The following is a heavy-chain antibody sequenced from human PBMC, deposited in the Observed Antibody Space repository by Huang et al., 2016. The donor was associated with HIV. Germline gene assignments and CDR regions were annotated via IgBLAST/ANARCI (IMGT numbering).Heavy chain of an antibody. CDR3: ARRESRYCSGGSCYMGAFDI. V-gene: IGHV5-51*01. CDR1: GYSFTSYW. D-gene: IGHD2-15*01. J-gene: IGHJ3*02. CDR2: SYPGDSDT. Sequence: EVQLVQSGAEVKKPGESLKIFCKGSGYSFTSYWIGWVRQMPGKGLEWMGISYPGDSDTRYSPSFQGQVTIPADKSISTAYLQWSSLKASGTAMYYCARRESRYCSGGSCYMGAFDIWGQGTMVTVSS.